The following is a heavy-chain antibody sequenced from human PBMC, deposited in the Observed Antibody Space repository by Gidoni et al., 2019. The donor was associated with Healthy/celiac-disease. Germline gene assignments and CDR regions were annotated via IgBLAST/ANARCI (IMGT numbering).Heavy chain of an antibody. V-gene: IGHV4-4*02. CDR1: GGSISSSNW. Sequence: QVQLQESGPGLVKPSGTLSLTCAVSGGSISSSNWWSWVRQPPGKGLEWIGEIYHSGSTNYNPSLKSRVTISVDKSKNQFSLKLSSVTASDTAVYYCATSAYYDILTGSYGMDVWGQGTTVTVSS. D-gene: IGHD3-9*01. CDR2: IYHSGST. CDR3: ATSAYYDILTGSYGMDV. J-gene: IGHJ6*02.